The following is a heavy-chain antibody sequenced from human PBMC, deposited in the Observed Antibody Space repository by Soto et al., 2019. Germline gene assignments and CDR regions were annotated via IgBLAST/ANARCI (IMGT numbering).Heavy chain of an antibody. CDR1: GYTFSKYA. V-gene: IGHV1-3*01. CDR3: AGGIWVATTASYYFDY. Sequence: QVQLVQSGAEVKKPGASVMVSCKASGYTFSKYAMQWVRQALGQRPEWMGWINAGNGNTKYSQKVPDSFTNTRDTSAKAASMELRSLTSGATAVYYCAGGIWVATTASYYFDYWGKGTQVTVSS. D-gene: IGHD5-12*01. J-gene: IGHJ4*02. CDR2: INAGNGNT.